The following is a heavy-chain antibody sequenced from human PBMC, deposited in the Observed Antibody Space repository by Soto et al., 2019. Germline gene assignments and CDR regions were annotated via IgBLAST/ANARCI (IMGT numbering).Heavy chain of an antibody. V-gene: IGHV4-59*01. D-gene: IGHD3-16*01. CDR3: VLGGKYSVDPVHFDC. CDR2: VYYSGST. CDR1: SGSFNNYY. Sequence: AETLSLTCTVSSGSFNNYYWTWIRQPPGMGLEWIGYVYYSGSTNYNPSLKSRVTMSVDTSKNQFSLKLSSVTAADTAVYYCVLGGKYSVDPVHFDCWGQGSLVIVSS. J-gene: IGHJ4*02.